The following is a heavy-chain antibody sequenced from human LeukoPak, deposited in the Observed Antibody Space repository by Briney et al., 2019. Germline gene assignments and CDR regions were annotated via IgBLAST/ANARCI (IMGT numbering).Heavy chain of an antibody. D-gene: IGHD3-3*01. Sequence: SETLSLTCAVSGYPINNAYYWVWIRQPPGKGLEWIGSLYHPDSSYYNPSLKSRVTMSVDTSRNQFSLKMSFLTAADTAVYYCARQYDSYFYYYLDVWGTGTTVTVSS. CDR3: ARQYDSYFYYYLDV. J-gene: IGHJ6*03. CDR2: LYHPDSS. CDR1: GYPINNAYY. V-gene: IGHV4-38-2*01.